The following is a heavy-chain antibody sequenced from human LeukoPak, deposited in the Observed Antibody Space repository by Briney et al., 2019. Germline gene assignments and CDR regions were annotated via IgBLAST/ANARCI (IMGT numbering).Heavy chain of an antibody. V-gene: IGHV1-18*01. Sequence: GASVKVSCKASGYTFTSYGITWARQAPGQGLEWMGWISTFNGDTNYAQKFQGRVTMTTDTSTSTAYMELRSLRSDDTAVYYRARDGTYGYNYFDYWGQGTLVTVSS. CDR1: GYTFTSYG. J-gene: IGHJ4*02. D-gene: IGHD5-18*01. CDR2: ISTFNGDT. CDR3: ARDGTYGYNYFDY.